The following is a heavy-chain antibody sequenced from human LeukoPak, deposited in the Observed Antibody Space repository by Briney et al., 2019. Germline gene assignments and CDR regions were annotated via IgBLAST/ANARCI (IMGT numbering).Heavy chain of an antibody. Sequence: QPGGSLRLSCAASGFTFSTYAMSWVRQAPGKGLESVSGISGNGGSTFYADSVKGRFTISRDNSKNTPYLQMNSLRAEDTAVYYCGKDVRDHYDTSGYYPYDYWGQGTLVTVSS. CDR3: GKDVRDHYDTSGYYPYDY. CDR1: GFTFSTYA. D-gene: IGHD3-22*01. CDR2: ISGNGGST. J-gene: IGHJ4*02. V-gene: IGHV3-23*01.